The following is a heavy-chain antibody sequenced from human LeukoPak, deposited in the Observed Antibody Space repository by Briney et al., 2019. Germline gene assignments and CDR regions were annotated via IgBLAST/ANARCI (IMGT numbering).Heavy chain of an antibody. Sequence: GGSLRLSCAASGFTFSSYAMSWVRQAPGKGREGVSHSRGLTVSTYYADSVKGQFTISIDNSKNTLYPQMNTLSAEDKAVYYCAKDFSMTTVSRFDCWGKGAMVTV. CDR2: SRGLTVST. CDR3: AKDFSMTTVSRFDC. V-gene: IGHV3-23*01. CDR1: GFTFSSYA. D-gene: IGHD4-17*01. J-gene: IGHJ4*02.